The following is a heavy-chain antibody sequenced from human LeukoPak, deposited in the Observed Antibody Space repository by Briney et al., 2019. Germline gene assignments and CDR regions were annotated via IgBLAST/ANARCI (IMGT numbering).Heavy chain of an antibody. CDR2: IKPDGSEK. CDR3: ARYGLTAALDF. Sequence: GGSLRLSCAASGFTFSSSWMSWVRQTPGKGLEWVANIKPDGSEKFHVDSVKGRFTISRDNSKSSLSLQMNSLRAEDTAVYYCARYGLTAALDFWGQGTLVTVS. D-gene: IGHD2-21*02. V-gene: IGHV3-7*01. J-gene: IGHJ4*02. CDR1: GFTFSSSW.